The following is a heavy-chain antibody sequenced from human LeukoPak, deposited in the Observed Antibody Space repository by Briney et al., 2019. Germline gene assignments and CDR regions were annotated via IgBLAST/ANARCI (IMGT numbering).Heavy chain of an antibody. CDR3: ARGNGRWRYYYFDY. J-gene: IGHJ4*02. CDR1: GDSVSSKSAA. V-gene: IGHV6-1*01. Sequence: SQTLSLTCAISGDSVSSKSAAWNWIRQSPSRGLEWLGRTYYRSKWYNGYAVSVKSRITTNPDTSKNQFSLQLNSVTPEDTAVYYCARGNGRWRYYYFDYWGQGTLVTVSS. CDR2: TYYRSKWYN. D-gene: IGHD1-1*01.